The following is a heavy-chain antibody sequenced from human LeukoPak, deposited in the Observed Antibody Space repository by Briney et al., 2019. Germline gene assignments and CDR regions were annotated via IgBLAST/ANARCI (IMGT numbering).Heavy chain of an antibody. Sequence: GGSLRLSCAASGFTFSSYAMSWVRQAPGKGLEWVSAISGSGGSTYYADSVKGRFTISRDNSKNTLYLPMNSLRAEDTAVYYCATHIAAAGTQGYWGQGTLVTVSS. J-gene: IGHJ4*02. D-gene: IGHD6-13*01. CDR3: ATHIAAAGTQGY. CDR1: GFTFSSYA. CDR2: ISGSGGST. V-gene: IGHV3-23*01.